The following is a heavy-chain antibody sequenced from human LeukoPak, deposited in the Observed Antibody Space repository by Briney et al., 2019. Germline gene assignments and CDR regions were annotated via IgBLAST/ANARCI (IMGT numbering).Heavy chain of an antibody. CDR3: ARDRRSGSYHYFFDY. CDR2: ISSSGSTI. V-gene: IGHV3-48*03. J-gene: IGHJ4*02. CDR1: GFTFSSYE. Sequence: GGSLRLSCAASGFTFSSYEMNWVRQAPGKGLEWVSYISSSGSTIYYADSVKGRFTNSRDNAKNSLYLQMNSLRAEDTAVYYCARDRRSGSYHYFFDYWGQGTLVTVSS. D-gene: IGHD1-26*01.